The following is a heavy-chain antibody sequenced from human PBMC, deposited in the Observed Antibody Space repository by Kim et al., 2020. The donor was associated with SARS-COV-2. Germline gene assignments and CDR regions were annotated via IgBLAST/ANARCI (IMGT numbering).Heavy chain of an antibody. D-gene: IGHD2-8*01. V-gene: IGHV3-74*01. J-gene: IGHJ4*02. CDR1: GFIFRTDW. CDR2: SNGDGTLT. CDR3: ARGMGDY. Sequence: GGSLRLSCAASGFIFRTDWMHWVRRAPGKGLEWVSRSNGDGTLTTYADSVKGRFTISIDNAKNTLYLQMNSLRLEDTAMYFCARGMGDYWGQGTLVTVSS.